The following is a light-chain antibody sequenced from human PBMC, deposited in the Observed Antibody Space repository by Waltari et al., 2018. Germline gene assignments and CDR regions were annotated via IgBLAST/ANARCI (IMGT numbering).Light chain of an antibody. CDR2: DVS. CDR3: CSYAGSYTYV. V-gene: IGLV2-11*01. J-gene: IGLJ1*01. CDR1: TRDVGGYNY. Sequence: QSALTQPRSVSGSPGQSVTISCTGTTRDVGGYNYFSWFQQHPGKAPKPIIYDVSERPSGVPDRFSGSKSDNTASLTISGLQAEDEADYYCCSYAGSYTYVFGSGTKVTVL.